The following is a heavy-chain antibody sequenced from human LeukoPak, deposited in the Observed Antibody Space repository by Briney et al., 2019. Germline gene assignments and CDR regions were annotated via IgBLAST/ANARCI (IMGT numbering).Heavy chain of an antibody. D-gene: IGHD3-10*01. J-gene: IGHJ3*02. CDR2: ISDDGSNK. CDR3: AREGYYGSGSYGDAFDI. CDR1: GFTFSSYA. Sequence: GRSLRLSCVASGFTFSSYAMHWVRQAPGKGLEWVAVISDDGSNKYYADSVKGRFTTSRDNSKNTLYLQMNSLRAEDTAVYYCAREGYYGSGSYGDAFDIWGQGTMVTVSS. V-gene: IGHV3-30*04.